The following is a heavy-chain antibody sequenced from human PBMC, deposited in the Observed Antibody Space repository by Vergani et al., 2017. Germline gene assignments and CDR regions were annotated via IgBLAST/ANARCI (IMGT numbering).Heavy chain of an antibody. D-gene: IGHD2-21*01. CDR3: AKARDPHCKGGNCYSYYYGLDL. CDR2: ISGSGGNT. J-gene: IGHJ6*02. CDR1: GFTFSSYA. V-gene: IGHV3-23*01. Sequence: EVQLLESGGNLIQPGGSLRLSCGASGFTFSSYAMTWVRLAPGKGLQWVSAISGSGGNTFYTDSVKGRFTISRDNSKDTLYLQMNSLRVEDTAIYYCAKARDPHCKGGNCYSYYYGLDLWGQGTTVTVSS.